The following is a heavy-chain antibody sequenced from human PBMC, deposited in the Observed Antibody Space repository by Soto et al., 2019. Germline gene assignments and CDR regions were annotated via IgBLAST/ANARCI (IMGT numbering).Heavy chain of an antibody. D-gene: IGHD2-15*01. Sequence: SVKVSCKASGGTFSSYAISWVRQAPGQGLEWMGGIIPIFGTANYAQKFQGRVTITADESTSTAYMELSSLRSEDTAVYYCARDPVNRYCSGGSCSFYYYYGMDVWGQGTTVTVSS. CDR2: IIPIFGTA. J-gene: IGHJ6*02. CDR1: GGTFSSYA. CDR3: ARDPVNRYCSGGSCSFYYYYGMDV. V-gene: IGHV1-69*13.